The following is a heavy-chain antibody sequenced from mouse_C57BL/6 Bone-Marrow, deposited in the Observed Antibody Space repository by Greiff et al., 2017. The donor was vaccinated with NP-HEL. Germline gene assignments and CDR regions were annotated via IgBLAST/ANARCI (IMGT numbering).Heavy chain of an antibody. CDR1: GYTFTDYY. D-gene: IGHD2-5*01. V-gene: IGHV1-19*01. J-gene: IGHJ3*01. CDR2: INPYNGGT. Sequence: VQLQQSGPVLAKPGASVKMSCKASGYTFTDYYMNWVKQSHGKSLEWIGVINPYNGGTSYNQKFKGKATLTVDKSSSTAYMELNSLTSEDSAVYYCARTYYSNYAFSYWGRGTLVTVSA. CDR3: ARTYYSNYAFSY.